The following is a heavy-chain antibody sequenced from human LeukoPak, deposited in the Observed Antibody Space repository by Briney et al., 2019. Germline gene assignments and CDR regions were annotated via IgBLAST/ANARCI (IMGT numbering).Heavy chain of an antibody. CDR3: ARTLLGRGNYFDS. CDR1: GFTFSSYA. V-gene: IGHV3-23*01. D-gene: IGHD7-27*01. CDR2: ISGSGGST. J-gene: IGHJ4*02. Sequence: GGSLRLSCAASGFTFSSYAMSWVRQAPGKGLEWVSAISGSGGSTYYADSVKGRFTISRDNSKNTLYLQMNSLRAEDTAVYYCARTLLGRGNYFDSWGQGTLVTVSS.